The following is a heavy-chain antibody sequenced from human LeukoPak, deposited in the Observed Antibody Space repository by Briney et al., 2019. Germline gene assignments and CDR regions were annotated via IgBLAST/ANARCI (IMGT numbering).Heavy chain of an antibody. CDR1: GFTFSSYA. J-gene: IGHJ4*02. CDR3: AKGEQRWLQLCYFDY. V-gene: IGHV3-23*01. D-gene: IGHD5-24*01. CDR2: ISGSGGST. Sequence: GGSLRLSCAASGFTFSSYAMSWVRQAPGKGLEWVSAISGSGGSTYYADSVKGRFTISRDNSKNTLYLQMNSLRAEDTAVYYCAKGEQRWLQLCYFDYWGQGTLDTVSS.